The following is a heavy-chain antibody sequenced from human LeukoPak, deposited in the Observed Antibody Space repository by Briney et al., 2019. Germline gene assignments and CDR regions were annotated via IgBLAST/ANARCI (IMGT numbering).Heavy chain of an antibody. CDR3: ARGLGYCSGGNCYSADPSFHY. D-gene: IGHD2-15*01. Sequence: SETLSLTCPVSGYSSSTGYYWGWIRQPPGKGLERIGSIYHSGSTYYNPSLKSRVTISVDTSENQFSLNLTSVTAADTAVYYCARGLGYCSGGNCYSADPSFHYWGQGTLVTVSS. V-gene: IGHV4-38-2*01. CDR1: GYSSSTGYY. J-gene: IGHJ4*02. CDR2: IYHSGST.